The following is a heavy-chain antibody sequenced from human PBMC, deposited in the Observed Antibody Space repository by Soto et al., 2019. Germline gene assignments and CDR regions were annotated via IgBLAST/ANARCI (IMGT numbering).Heavy chain of an antibody. Sequence: EVPLLESGGGLVQPGESLRLSCAASGFTFSSYAMSWVRQAPGKELEWVSVISGSDDSTYYADSVKGRFTISRDNSKNTLYLQMNSLRAEDTAVYYCAKRSSSSTFDYWGQGTLVTVSS. CDR1: GFTFSSYA. CDR3: AKRSSSSTFDY. J-gene: IGHJ4*02. V-gene: IGHV3-23*01. D-gene: IGHD6-6*01. CDR2: ISGSDDST.